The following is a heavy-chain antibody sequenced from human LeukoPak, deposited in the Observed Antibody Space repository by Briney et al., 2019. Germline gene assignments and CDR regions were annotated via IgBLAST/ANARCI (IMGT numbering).Heavy chain of an antibody. D-gene: IGHD6-19*01. V-gene: IGHV3-7*01. CDR2: IKQDGSEK. CDR3: ARDTTTTVAGAFDM. Sequence: GGSLRLSCATSGFTFSSYRMSWVRQAPGKGLEWVANIKQDGSEKYYVESVKGRFTISRDNAKNSLHLQMNSLRAEDTAVYYCARDTTTTVAGAFDMWGQGTMVSVSS. CDR1: GFTFSSYR. J-gene: IGHJ3*02.